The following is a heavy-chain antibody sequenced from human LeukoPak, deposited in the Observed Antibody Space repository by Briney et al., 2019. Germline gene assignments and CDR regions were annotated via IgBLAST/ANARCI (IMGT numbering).Heavy chain of an antibody. CDR2: IDPNSGGT. D-gene: IGHD3-22*01. V-gene: IGHV1-2*02. CDR1: GYTFTVYF. CDR3: ARELNYDSSGYYFDY. Sequence: ASVKVSCKASGYTFTVYFMHWVRQAPGQGLEWMGWIDPNSGGTNYAQKFQGRVTMTRDTSISTAYMELSRLRSDDTAVYYCARELNYDSSGYYFDYWGQGTLVTVSS. J-gene: IGHJ4*02.